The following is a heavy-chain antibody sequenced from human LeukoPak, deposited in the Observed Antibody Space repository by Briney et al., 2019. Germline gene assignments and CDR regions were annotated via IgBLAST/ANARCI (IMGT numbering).Heavy chain of an antibody. CDR2: IIPILGIA. V-gene: IGHV1-69*02. J-gene: IGHJ6*03. CDR3: ARAGYNYYYYMDV. CDR1: GGTFSSYT. Sequence: SVKVSCKASGGTFSSYTISWVRQAPGQGLEWMGRIIPILGIANYAQKFQGRVTITADKSTSTAYMELSSLRSEDTAVYCCARAGYNYYYYMDVWGKGTTVTVSS. D-gene: IGHD1-14*01.